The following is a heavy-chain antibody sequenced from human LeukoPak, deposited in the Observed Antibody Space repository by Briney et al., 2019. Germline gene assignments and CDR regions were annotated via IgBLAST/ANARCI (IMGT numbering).Heavy chain of an antibody. CDR1: GYTLTELS. CDR2: FDPEDGET. J-gene: IGHJ4*02. Sequence: ASVKVSCKVSGYTLTELSMHWVRQAPGKGLEWMGGFDPEDGETIYAQKFQGRVTMTRDTSISTAYMELSRLRSDDTAVYYCARQTPFSFFDYWGQGTLVTVSS. D-gene: IGHD2/OR15-2a*01. CDR3: ARQTPFSFFDY. V-gene: IGHV1-24*01.